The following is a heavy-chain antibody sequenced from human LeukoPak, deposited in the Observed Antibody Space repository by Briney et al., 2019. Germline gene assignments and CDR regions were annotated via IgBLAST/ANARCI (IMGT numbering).Heavy chain of an antibody. J-gene: IGHJ3*02. Sequence: GGSLRLSCAASGFTFSSYGMHWVRQAPGKGLEWVAVISYDGSNKYYADSVKGRFTISRDNSKNTLYLQMNSLRAEDTAAYYCARPLTRSYSSSWYRRIDAFDIWGQGTMVTVSS. CDR1: GFTFSSYG. CDR2: ISYDGSNK. V-gene: IGHV3-30*03. CDR3: ARPLTRSYSSSWYRRIDAFDI. D-gene: IGHD6-13*01.